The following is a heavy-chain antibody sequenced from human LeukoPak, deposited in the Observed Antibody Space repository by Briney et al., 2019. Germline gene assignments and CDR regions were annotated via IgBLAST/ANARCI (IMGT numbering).Heavy chain of an antibody. CDR2: IYPGDSDT. V-gene: IGHV5-51*01. CDR1: GNSFTSYW. J-gene: IGHJ4*02. CDR3: ARQSSYCGGDCYSARY. Sequence: GESLKISCKGSGNSFTSYWIGWVRQMPGKGLEWMGIIYPGDSDTRYSPSFQGQVTISADKSISTAYLQWSSLKASDTAMYYCARQSSYCGGDCYSARYWGQGTLVTVSP. D-gene: IGHD2-21*01.